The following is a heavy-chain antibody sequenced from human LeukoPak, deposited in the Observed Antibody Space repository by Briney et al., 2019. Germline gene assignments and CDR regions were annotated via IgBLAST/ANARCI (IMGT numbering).Heavy chain of an antibody. V-gene: IGHV3-11*01. Sequence: KPGGSLRLSCAASGFTFSDYYMSWIRQAPGKGLGWVSYISSSGSTIYYADSVKGSFTISRDNAKNSLYLQMNSLRAEDTAVYYCARDGGLVVGAFAIFDYWGQGTLVTVSS. J-gene: IGHJ4*02. CDR2: ISSSGSTI. CDR3: ARDGGLVVGAFAIFDY. CDR1: GFTFSDYY. D-gene: IGHD1-26*01.